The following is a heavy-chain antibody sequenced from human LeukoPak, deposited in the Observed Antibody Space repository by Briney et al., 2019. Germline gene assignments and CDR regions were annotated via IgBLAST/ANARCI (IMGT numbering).Heavy chain of an antibody. D-gene: IGHD3-16*02. V-gene: IGHV3-30*18. J-gene: IGHJ6*02. CDR2: ISYDGSNK. CDR3: AKDSVGGYDYVWGSYRYRTETNKYGMDV. CDR1: GFTFSSYG. Sequence: GGSLRLSCAASGFTFSSYGMHWVRQAPGKGLEWVAVISYDGSNKYYADSVKGRFTISRDNSKNTLYLQMNSLRAEDTAVYYCAKDSVGGYDYVWGSYRYRTETNKYGMDVWGQGTTVTVSS.